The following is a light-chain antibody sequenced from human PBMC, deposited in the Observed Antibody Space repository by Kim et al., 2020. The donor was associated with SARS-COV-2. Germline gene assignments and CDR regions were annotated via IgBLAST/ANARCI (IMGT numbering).Light chain of an antibody. J-gene: IGKJ5*01. CDR3: QKYNNWPPIT. Sequence: EILMTQSPATLSVSPGERATLSCRASQSVSSNLAWYQQKPGQAPRLLIYGASTRATGIPARFSGSGSGTEFTLNISSLQSEEFAVYYCQKYNNWPPITFGQGTRLEIK. V-gene: IGKV3-15*01. CDR1: QSVSSN. CDR2: GAS.